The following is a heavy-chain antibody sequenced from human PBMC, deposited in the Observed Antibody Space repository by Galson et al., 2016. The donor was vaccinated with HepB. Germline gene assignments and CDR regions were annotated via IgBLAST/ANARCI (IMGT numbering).Heavy chain of an antibody. J-gene: IGHJ4*02. CDR1: GGSISSGGYY. CDR3: ARGYASGNFYQ. CDR2: IYHSGST. V-gene: IGHV4-31*03. D-gene: IGHD3-10*01. Sequence: TLSLPCTVSGGSISSGGYYWRWIRQHPGKGLEWIGYIYHSGSTYYNPSLKSRVSISVDTSKNQFSLRPSSETAADTAVYYCARGYASGNFYQWGQGTLVTVSS.